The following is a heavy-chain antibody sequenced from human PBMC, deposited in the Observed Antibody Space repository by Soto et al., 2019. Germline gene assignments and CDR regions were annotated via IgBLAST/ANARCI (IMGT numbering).Heavy chain of an antibody. Sequence: GGSLRLSCAASGFTFDDYTMHWVRQAPGKGLEWVSLISWDGGSTYYADSVKGRFTISRDNSKNSLYLQMNSLRTEDTALYYCAKEGEMATIANLFDYWGQGTLVTVSS. V-gene: IGHV3-43*01. CDR3: AKEGEMATIANLFDY. CDR2: ISWDGGST. D-gene: IGHD3-16*01. J-gene: IGHJ4*02. CDR1: GFTFDDYT.